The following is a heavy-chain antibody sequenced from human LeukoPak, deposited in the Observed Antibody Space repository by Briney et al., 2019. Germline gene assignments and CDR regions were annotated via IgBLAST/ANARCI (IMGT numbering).Heavy chain of an antibody. Sequence: GGSLXXSCAAXGFTFSSYRMNWVRQAPGKGVEGVSSISSSSSHIYYAGTVKGRLTISRDKAKKTLYMQMNRLRDEETAVYYCARGGCTSTSCYTKDNLFDPWGQGTLVTVSS. CDR1: GFTFSSYR. CDR2: ISSSSSHI. V-gene: IGHV3-21*03. J-gene: IGHJ5*02. D-gene: IGHD2-2*02. CDR3: ARGGCTSTSCYTKDNLFDP.